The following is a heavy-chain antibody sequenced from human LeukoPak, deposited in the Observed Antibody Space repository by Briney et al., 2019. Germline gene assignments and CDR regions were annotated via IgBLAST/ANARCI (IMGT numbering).Heavy chain of an antibody. J-gene: IGHJ4*02. D-gene: IGHD2-21*02. Sequence: PGGSLRLSCAASGFTFSSYSMNWVRQAPGKGLEWVSSISSSSSYIYYADSVKGRFTISRDNAKNSLYLQMNSLRAEDTALYYCAKAPLAYCGGDCSIGGAFDYWGQGTLVTVSS. V-gene: IGHV3-21*04. CDR2: ISSSSSYI. CDR1: GFTFSSYS. CDR3: AKAPLAYCGGDCSIGGAFDY.